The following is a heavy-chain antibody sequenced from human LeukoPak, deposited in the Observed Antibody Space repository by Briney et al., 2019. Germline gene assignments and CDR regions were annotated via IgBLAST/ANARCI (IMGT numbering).Heavy chain of an antibody. D-gene: IGHD6-13*01. CDR3: AREARMLESSRGSWFDP. Sequence: PGGSLRLSCAASGFTFSSYSMNWVRQAPGKGLEWVSSISSSSSYIYYADSVKGRFTISRDNAKNSLYLQMNSLRAEDTAVYYCAREARMLESSRGSWFDPWGRGTLVTVSS. CDR1: GFTFSSYS. CDR2: ISSSSSYI. V-gene: IGHV3-21*01. J-gene: IGHJ5*02.